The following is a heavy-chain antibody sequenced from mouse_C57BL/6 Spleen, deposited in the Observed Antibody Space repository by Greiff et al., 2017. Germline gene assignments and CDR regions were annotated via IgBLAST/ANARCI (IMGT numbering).Heavy chain of an antibody. V-gene: IGHV1-80*01. J-gene: IGHJ2*01. CDR2: IYPGDGDT. D-gene: IGHD1-1*01. CDR3: ARGIITTVAGAYFDY. Sequence: QVQLQQSGAELVKPGASVKISCKASGYAFSSYWMNWVKQRPGKGLEWIGQIYPGDGDTNYNGKFKGKATLTADKSSSTAYMQLSSLTSEDSAVYFCARGIITTVAGAYFDYWGQGTTLTVSS. CDR1: GYAFSSYW.